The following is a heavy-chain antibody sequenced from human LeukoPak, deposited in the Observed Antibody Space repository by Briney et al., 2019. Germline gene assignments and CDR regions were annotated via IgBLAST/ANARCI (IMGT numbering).Heavy chain of an antibody. J-gene: IGHJ4*02. Sequence: ASVKVSYKASGYTFTSYDINWVRQATGQGLEWMGWKNPNNGNTGYAQKFQGRVTMTRNTSISTAYMELSSLRSEDTAVYNCARVLIGIAAAGFDYWGQGTLVTVSS. CDR2: KNPNNGNT. CDR3: ARVLIGIAAAGFDY. CDR1: GYTFTSYD. V-gene: IGHV1-8*01. D-gene: IGHD6-13*01.